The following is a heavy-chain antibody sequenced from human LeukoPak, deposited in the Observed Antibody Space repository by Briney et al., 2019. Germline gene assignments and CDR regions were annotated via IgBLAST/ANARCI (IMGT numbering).Heavy chain of an antibody. CDR3: VREGPPQGRPWSGWYPFDF. V-gene: IGHV3-20*04. J-gene: IGHJ4*02. CDR1: GFTFDDYG. Sequence: PGGSLRLSCAASGFTFDDYGMSWVRQAPGKGLEWVSGINWNGGSTGYADSVKGRFTISRDNAKNSLYLQMNSLRVDDTAVYYCVREGPPQGRPWSGWYPFDFWGQGILVTVSS. D-gene: IGHD3-3*01. CDR2: INWNGGST.